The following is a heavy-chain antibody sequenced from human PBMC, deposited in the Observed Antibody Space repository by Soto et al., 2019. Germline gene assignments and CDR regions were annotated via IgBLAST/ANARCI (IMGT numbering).Heavy chain of an antibody. Sequence: QVQLVQSGAEVKKPGASVKVSCKASGYTYTSFGISWVRQAPGQGLEWMGWISAYNGNTNYAQKFQGRVTMATDTSTSTAYMELRSPRSDDTAVYYCARDRIPGIAVAGTRYYYYGMDVWGQGITVTVSS. CDR1: GYTYTSFG. V-gene: IGHV1-18*01. J-gene: IGHJ6*02. CDR2: ISAYNGNT. CDR3: ARDRIPGIAVAGTRYYYYGMDV. D-gene: IGHD6-19*01.